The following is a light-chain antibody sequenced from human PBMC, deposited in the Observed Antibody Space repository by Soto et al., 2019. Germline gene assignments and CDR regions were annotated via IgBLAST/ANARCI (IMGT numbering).Light chain of an antibody. CDR3: QSYDSSLSGSV. CDR1: NSNIGAGYD. V-gene: IGLV1-40*01. J-gene: IGLJ2*01. Sequence: QSVLTQPPSVSGAPGQRVTISCTGSNSNIGAGYDVHWYRQLPRTAPKLLIYGNNNRPSGVPDRFSGSKSGTSASLAITGLQAEDEADYYCQSYDSSLSGSVFGGGTKLTVL. CDR2: GNN.